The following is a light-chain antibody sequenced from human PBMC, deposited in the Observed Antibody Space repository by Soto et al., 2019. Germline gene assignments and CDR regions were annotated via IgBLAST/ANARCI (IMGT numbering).Light chain of an antibody. CDR3: MQGLQSLYT. CDR1: QSLLHSNGYNY. Sequence: DIVMTQSPLSLPVTPGEPASISCRSSQSLLHSNGYNYLDWYLQKPGQSPQLLIYLGSNRASGVPDRFRGSGSGTDFTLQISRVEAEDGGVYYCMQGLQSLYTFGQGTKLEI. CDR2: LGS. V-gene: IGKV2-28*01. J-gene: IGKJ2*01.